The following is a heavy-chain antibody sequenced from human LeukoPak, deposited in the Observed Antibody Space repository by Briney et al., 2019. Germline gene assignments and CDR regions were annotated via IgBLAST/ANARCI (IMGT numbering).Heavy chain of an antibody. CDR1: DVTITNYY. J-gene: IGHJ4*02. CDR3: ARESRVVIGDGYYLDS. V-gene: IGHV4-4*07. D-gene: IGHD2-21*01. Sequence: SETLSLTCTVSDVTITNYYWTWIRQPAGKGLEWIGRLYIGRETDYNPSLRSRVTMSVDTSSSQFSLRLTSVTAADTATYYCARESRVVIGDGYYLDSWGPGTQNTVSS. CDR2: LYIGRET.